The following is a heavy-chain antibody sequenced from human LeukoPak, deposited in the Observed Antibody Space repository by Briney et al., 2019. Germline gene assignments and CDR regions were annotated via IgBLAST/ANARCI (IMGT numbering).Heavy chain of an antibody. Sequence: GGSLRLSCAASGFTFSSYWMSWVRQAPGKGLEWVANIKQDGSEKYYVDSVKGRFTISRDNAKNSLYLQMNSLRDEDTAVYYCASPRRYSGTFDAFDIWGQGTMVTVSS. V-gene: IGHV3-7*01. CDR2: IKQDGSEK. J-gene: IGHJ3*02. CDR3: ASPRRYSGTFDAFDI. D-gene: IGHD1-26*01. CDR1: GFTFSSYW.